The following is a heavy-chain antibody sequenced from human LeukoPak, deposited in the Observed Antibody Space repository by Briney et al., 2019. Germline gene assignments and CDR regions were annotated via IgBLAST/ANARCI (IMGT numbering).Heavy chain of an antibody. J-gene: IGHJ4*02. Sequence: PGGSLRLSCAASRFTFSSYAMHWVRQAPGKGLEWVAVISDDGSNKYYADSVNGRFTIYRDNSKITLSLQMNSLRAEHTAVYYCARAPLYCSGGSCFFDYWGQGTLVTVSS. V-gene: IGHV3-30*04. CDR3: ARAPLYCSGGSCFFDY. CDR1: RFTFSSYA. CDR2: ISDDGSNK. D-gene: IGHD2-15*01.